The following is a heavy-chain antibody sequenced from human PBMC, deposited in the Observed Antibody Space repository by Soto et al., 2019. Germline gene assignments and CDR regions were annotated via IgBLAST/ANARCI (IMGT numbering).Heavy chain of an antibody. V-gene: IGHV3-7*03. Sequence: GSLRLSCAASGFTFSSYWMSWVRQAPGKGLEWVANIKQDGSEKYYVDSVKGRFTISRDNAKNSLYLQMNSLRAEDTAVYYCARGLRDYVWGSYPADYWGQGTLVTVSS. CDR3: ARGLRDYVWGSYPADY. J-gene: IGHJ4*02. CDR2: IKQDGSEK. CDR1: GFTFSSYW. D-gene: IGHD3-16*02.